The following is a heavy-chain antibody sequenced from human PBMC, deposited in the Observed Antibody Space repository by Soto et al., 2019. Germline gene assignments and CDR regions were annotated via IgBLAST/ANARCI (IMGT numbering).Heavy chain of an antibody. J-gene: IGHJ4*02. CDR1: GGSFSDSY. V-gene: IGHV4-34*01. CDR3: ARTRDGYNFFDY. D-gene: IGHD5-12*01. Sequence: PSETLSLTCAVYGGSFSDSYWTWIRQPPGKGLEWIGEIEHSGTTNYNPSLKSRVTISVDTSKNQFSLKLSSVTAADTATFYCARTRDGYNFFDYWGQGILVTVSS. CDR2: IEHSGTT.